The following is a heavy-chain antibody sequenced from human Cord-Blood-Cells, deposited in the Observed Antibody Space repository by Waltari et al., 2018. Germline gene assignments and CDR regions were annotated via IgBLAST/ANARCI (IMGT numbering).Heavy chain of an antibody. CDR1: GFSFSSYD. CDR2: ISYDGSNK. CDR3: ARCIAAAGTGYFQH. D-gene: IGHD6-13*01. V-gene: IGHV3-30*04. J-gene: IGHJ1*01. Sequence: QVQLVESGGGVVQPGRSLRLSCAAAGFSFSSYDLHWVRPAPGTGLVWVAVISYDGSNKYYADSVKGRFTISRDNSKNTLYLQMNSLRAEDTAVYYCARCIAAAGTGYFQHWGQGTLVTVSS.